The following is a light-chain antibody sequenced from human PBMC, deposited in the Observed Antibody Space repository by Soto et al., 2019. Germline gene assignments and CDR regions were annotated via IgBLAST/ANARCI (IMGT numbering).Light chain of an antibody. CDR3: QQLNSYPT. Sequence: DIQMTQSPSSLSASVGDIVTITCRASQSISDSLNWYQRKPGTAPKLLIYAASTLQSGVPSRFSGSGSGTEFTLTISSLQPEDFATYYCQQLNSYPTFGQGTLLEIK. CDR2: AAS. CDR1: QSISDS. V-gene: IGKV1-9*01. J-gene: IGKJ5*01.